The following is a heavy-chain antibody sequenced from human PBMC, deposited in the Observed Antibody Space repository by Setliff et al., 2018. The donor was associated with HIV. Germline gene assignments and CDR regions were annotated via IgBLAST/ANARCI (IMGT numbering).Heavy chain of an antibody. Sequence: SETLSLTCTVSGDSISSNNYYWAWIRQPPGKGLEWIGSIYYSGSTNYNPSLKSRVTMSVDTSKNQFSLKLSSVTAADTAIYYCARTYSSNWYIDYWGQGTLVTVSS. V-gene: IGHV4-39*07. CDR3: ARTYSSNWYIDY. J-gene: IGHJ4*02. CDR1: GDSISSNNYY. D-gene: IGHD6-13*01. CDR2: IYYSGST.